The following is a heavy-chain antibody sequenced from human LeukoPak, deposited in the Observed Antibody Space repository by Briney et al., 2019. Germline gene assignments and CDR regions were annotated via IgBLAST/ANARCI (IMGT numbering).Heavy chain of an antibody. CDR3: ARHLYCSSTSCPNWFDP. D-gene: IGHD2-2*01. V-gene: IGHV4-39*01. Sequence: SETLSLTCTVSGGSISSSSYYWGWIRQAPGKGLEWIGSIYYSGSTYYNPPLKSRVTISVDTSKNQFSLKLSSVTAADTAVYYCARHLYCSSTSCPNWFDPWGQGTLVTVSS. J-gene: IGHJ5*02. CDR1: GGSISSSSYY. CDR2: IYYSGST.